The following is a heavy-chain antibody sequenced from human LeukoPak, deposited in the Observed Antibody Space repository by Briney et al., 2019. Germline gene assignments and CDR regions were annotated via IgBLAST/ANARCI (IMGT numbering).Heavy chain of an antibody. D-gene: IGHD3-10*01. Sequence: PGGSLRLSCTASGFTFCSYWMNWVLQAPGKGLECVANIKQDGSVTNYVDFVKGRFTISRDNARNSLFLQMNNLRVEDTAVYYCARDPSGSPVFDPWGQGTLVTVSS. J-gene: IGHJ5*02. CDR1: GFTFCSYW. V-gene: IGHV3-7*01. CDR3: ARDPSGSPVFDP. CDR2: IKQDGSVT.